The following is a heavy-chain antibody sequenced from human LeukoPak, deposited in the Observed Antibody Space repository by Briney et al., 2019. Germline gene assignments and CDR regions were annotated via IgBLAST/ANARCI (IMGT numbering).Heavy chain of an antibody. CDR3: APSRYYDFWSGLGAFDI. Sequence: GRSLRLSCAASGFSFSSHWMNWVRQPPGKGLVWVSRIKSDGSSTTYADSVKGRFTISRDNAKNTLFLQMNSLRAEDTAVYYCAPSRYYDFWSGLGAFDIWGQGTMVTVSS. CDR1: GFSFSSHW. CDR2: IKSDGSST. J-gene: IGHJ3*02. V-gene: IGHV3-74*03. D-gene: IGHD3-3*01.